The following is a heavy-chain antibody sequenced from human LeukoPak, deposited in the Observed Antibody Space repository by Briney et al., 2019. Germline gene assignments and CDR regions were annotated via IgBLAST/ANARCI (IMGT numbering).Heavy chain of an antibody. D-gene: IGHD5-18*01. CDR2: ISSSGSTI. V-gene: IGHV3-48*03. J-gene: IGHJ4*02. CDR1: GFTFSNYE. Sequence: GGSLRLSCAASGFTFSNYEMNWVRQAPGKGLEWVSYISSSGSTIYYADSVKGRFTISRDNAKNSLYLQMNSLRAEDAAVYYCARDDSYGLDYWGQGTRVTVSS. CDR3: ARDDSYGLDY.